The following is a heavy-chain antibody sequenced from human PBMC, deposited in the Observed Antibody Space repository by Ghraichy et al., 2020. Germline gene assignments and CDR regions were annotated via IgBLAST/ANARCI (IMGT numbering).Heavy chain of an antibody. CDR1: GGSISSDGRY. J-gene: IGHJ3*02. CDR3: TRTSGVSGMGFGFDI. D-gene: IGHD6-19*01. Sequence: SETLSLNCSVSGGSISSDGRYWVWIRQPPGRGLEWVGSIYHSGSTYSSPSLESRVTMSVDASRNQFSLRLNSVTAADTAVYYCTRTSGVSGMGFGFDIWGQGTMVAFSS. CDR2: IYHSGST. V-gene: IGHV4-39*01.